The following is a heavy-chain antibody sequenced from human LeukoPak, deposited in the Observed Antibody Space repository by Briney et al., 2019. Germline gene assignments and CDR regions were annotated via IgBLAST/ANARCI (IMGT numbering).Heavy chain of an antibody. Sequence: GGSLRLSCAASGFTFNSYAMHWVRQAPGKGLECVSAISSNGGSTYYANSVKGRFTISRDNSKNTLYLQMGSLRAEDMAVYYCARGPGVTYYYYYYMDVWGKGTTVTVSS. J-gene: IGHJ6*03. V-gene: IGHV3-64*01. CDR3: ARGPGVTYYYYYYMDV. D-gene: IGHD2-21*02. CDR1: GFTFNSYA. CDR2: ISSNGGST.